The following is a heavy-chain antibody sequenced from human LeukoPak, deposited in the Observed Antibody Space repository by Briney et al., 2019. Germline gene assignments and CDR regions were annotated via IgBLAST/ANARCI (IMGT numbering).Heavy chain of an antibody. J-gene: IGHJ4*02. CDR1: GGSLSTHH. D-gene: IGHD3-22*01. CDR3: ARGYDSSAYYPFNY. CDR2: ISDSGST. V-gene: IGHV4-59*11. Sequence: SETLSLTCVVSGGSLSTHHWSWIRQSPGRGLEWIGYISDSGSTNYNPSLKSRVTISVDTFKNQFSLMLSSVTAADTAVYYCARGYDSSAYYPFNYWGQGTLVTVSS.